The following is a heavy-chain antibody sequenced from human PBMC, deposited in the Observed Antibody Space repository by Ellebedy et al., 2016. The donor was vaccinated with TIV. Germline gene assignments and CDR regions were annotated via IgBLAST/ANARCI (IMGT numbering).Heavy chain of an antibody. V-gene: IGHV1-2*04. CDR1: GYTFTGYY. CDR2: INPNSGGT. D-gene: IGHD3-10*01. Sequence: AASVKVSCQASGYTFTGYYMHWARQAPGHGLEWMGWINPNSGGTNYAQKFQGWVTMTRDTSISTAYMELSRLRSDDTAVYYCARGGNAMVRGVIEGGIDYWGQGTLVTVSS. J-gene: IGHJ4*02. CDR3: ARGGNAMVRGVIEGGIDY.